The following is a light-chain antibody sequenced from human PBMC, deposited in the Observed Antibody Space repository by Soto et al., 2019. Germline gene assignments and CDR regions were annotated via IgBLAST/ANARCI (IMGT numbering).Light chain of an antibody. CDR3: QSYDSSLSGYYV. V-gene: IGLV1-40*01. J-gene: IGLJ1*01. CDR2: GHS. CDR1: SSNIGAGYY. Sequence: QSVLTQPPSVSGAPGQRVTISCTGSSSNIGAGYYVHWYQQLPGTAPKLLIYGHSNRPSGVADRFSGSKSGTSASMAITGLQAEDEAEDYCQSYDSSLSGYYVFGTGTKVTVL.